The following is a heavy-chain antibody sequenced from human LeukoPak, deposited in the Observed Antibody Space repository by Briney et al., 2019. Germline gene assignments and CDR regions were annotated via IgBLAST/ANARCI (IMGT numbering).Heavy chain of an antibody. V-gene: IGHV3-53*01. CDR2: IYSDDTT. CDR3: ARRAGGYSHPYDY. CDR1: GFTFSDNY. Sequence: GGSLRLSCAVSGFTFSDNYMSWVRQAPGKGLEWVSLIYSDDTTLYTDSVKGRFTISRDISKNTLYLQMNSLRAQDTAMYYCARRAGGYSHPYDYWGQGILVTVSS. J-gene: IGHJ4*02. D-gene: IGHD4-23*01.